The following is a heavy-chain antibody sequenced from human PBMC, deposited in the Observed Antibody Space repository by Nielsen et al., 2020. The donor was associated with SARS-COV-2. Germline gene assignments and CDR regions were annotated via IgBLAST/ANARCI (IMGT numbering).Heavy chain of an antibody. CDR3: ASAVEGNDY. D-gene: IGHD4-23*01. CDR2: INHSGST. V-gene: IGHV4-34*01. Sequence: SETLSLTFAVYGWSFSAFYWTWIRQPPGKGLEWIGEINHSGSTKYNPSLKSRVTISIDTSKNPFSLKLSSVTAADTAVYYCASAVEGNDYWGQGTLVTVYS. J-gene: IGHJ4*02. CDR1: GWSFSAFY.